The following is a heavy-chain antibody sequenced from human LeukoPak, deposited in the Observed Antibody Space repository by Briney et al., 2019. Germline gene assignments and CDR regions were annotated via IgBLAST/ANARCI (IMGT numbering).Heavy chain of an antibody. CDR2: MHNGVHT. J-gene: IGHJ4*02. CDR3: AATIKRDYGDTNLDY. Sequence: KPSETLSLTCTVPGDYISSYFWSWIRQPPGKGLEWIGYMHNGVHTNYNPSLKSRVTISGDTSKNQVSLKLTSVTAADTAVYYCAATIKRDYGDTNLDYWGQGTLVTVSS. V-gene: IGHV4-59*01. CDR1: GDYISSYF. D-gene: IGHD4/OR15-4a*01.